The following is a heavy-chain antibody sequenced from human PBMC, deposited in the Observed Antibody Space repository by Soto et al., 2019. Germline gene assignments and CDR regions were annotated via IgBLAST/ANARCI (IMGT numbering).Heavy chain of an antibody. V-gene: IGHV1-46*01. D-gene: IGHD5-18*01. CDR1: GYIFTSYY. CDR2: INPSGGGT. CDR3: ARSCPQGYGYPDC. Sequence: QVQLVQSGAEVKKPGASVMLSCKPSGYIFTSYYIHWVRQAPGQGLEWMGIINPSGGGTTYAQKFRGRVTMPRDTSRSTVWMELSSMRSEETAVYYCARSCPQGYGYPDCWGQGTLVTVSS. J-gene: IGHJ4*02.